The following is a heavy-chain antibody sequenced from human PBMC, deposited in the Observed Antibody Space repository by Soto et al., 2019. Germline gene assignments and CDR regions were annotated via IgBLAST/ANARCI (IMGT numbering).Heavy chain of an antibody. CDR2: ISAYNGNT. V-gene: IGHV1-18*01. D-gene: IGHD6-19*01. CDR1: GYTFTSYG. CDR3: ARDLVLAVAGTSFDY. Sequence: ASVKVSCKASGYTFTSYGISWVRQAPGQGLEWMGWISAYNGNTNYAQKLQGSVTMTTDTSTSTAYMELRSLRSDDTAVYYCARDLVLAVAGTSFDYWGQGTLVTVSS. J-gene: IGHJ4*02.